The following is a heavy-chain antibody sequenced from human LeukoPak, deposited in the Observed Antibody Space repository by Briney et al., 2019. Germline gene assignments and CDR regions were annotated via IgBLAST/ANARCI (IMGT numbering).Heavy chain of an antibody. D-gene: IGHD3-9*01. J-gene: IGHJ4*02. Sequence: VKVSCKASGGTFSNYSIRWVRHAPGQGLEWMGRIIPRIRITNHAQKFQGRVTISADKSTSTAYMELSSLRSEDAAVYYCAEARFDYHYTGYDPLEYWGQGTPVTVS. V-gene: IGHV1-69*02. CDR1: GGTFSNYS. CDR3: AEARFDYHYTGYDPLEY. CDR2: IIPRIRIT.